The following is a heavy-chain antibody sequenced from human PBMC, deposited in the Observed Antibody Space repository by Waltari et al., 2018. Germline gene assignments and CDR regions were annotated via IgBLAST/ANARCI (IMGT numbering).Heavy chain of an antibody. CDR1: GFTFDDYA. CDR3: AKDIGQQQLVVENDAFDI. J-gene: IGHJ3*02. Sequence: EVQLVESGGGLVQPGRSLRLSCAASGFTFDDYAMHWVRQAPGKGLEWVSGISWNSGSIGYADSVKGRFTISRDNAKNSLYLQMNSLRAEDTALYYCAKDIGQQQLVVENDAFDIWGQGTMVTVSS. V-gene: IGHV3-9*01. D-gene: IGHD6-13*01. CDR2: ISWNSGSI.